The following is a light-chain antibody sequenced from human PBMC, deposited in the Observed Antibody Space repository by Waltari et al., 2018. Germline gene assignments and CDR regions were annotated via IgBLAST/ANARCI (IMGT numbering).Light chain of an antibody. CDR3: QVFGNSPPMYT. CDR1: QSVSSSY. J-gene: IGKJ2*01. CDR2: GAS. Sequence: IVLTQSPGTLSLSPGERATPSCRASQSVSSSYLAWYRQKPGQAPRLLIYGASSRATGIPDRFSGSGSGTHFTLTISRLEPEDFAVYFCQVFGNSPPMYTFGQGTKLEI. V-gene: IGKV3-20*01.